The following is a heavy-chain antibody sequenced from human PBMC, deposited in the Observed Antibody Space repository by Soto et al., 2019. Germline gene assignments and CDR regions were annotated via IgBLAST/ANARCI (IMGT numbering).Heavy chain of an antibody. D-gene: IGHD1-1*01. CDR3: ARGRYGDY. CDR1: GYTFTSYG. CDR2: ISAHNGNT. V-gene: IGHV1-18*01. J-gene: IGHJ4*02. Sequence: QVHLVQSGAEVKKPGASVKVSCKAYGYTFTSYGITWVRQAPGQGLEWMGWISAHNGNTDYAQKLQGRVIVTRETSTSTAYMELSSLISDDTAVYYCARGRYGDYWGQGALVTVSS.